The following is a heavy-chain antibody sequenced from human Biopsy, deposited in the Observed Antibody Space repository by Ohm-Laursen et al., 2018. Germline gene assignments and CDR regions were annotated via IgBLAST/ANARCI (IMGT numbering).Heavy chain of an antibody. CDR2: LNPVSGNS. Sequence: SVKVSCKASGYTFTSYDITWVRQASGQGPEWIGWLNPVSGNSNFGQKFRGRVTVTSDTSISTAYMELSGLTSDDTATYYCGRAVRNQLLTDPWSQGTLVTVTS. V-gene: IGHV1-8*01. D-gene: IGHD1-7*01. J-gene: IGHJ5*02. CDR3: GRAVRNQLLTDP. CDR1: GYTFTSYD.